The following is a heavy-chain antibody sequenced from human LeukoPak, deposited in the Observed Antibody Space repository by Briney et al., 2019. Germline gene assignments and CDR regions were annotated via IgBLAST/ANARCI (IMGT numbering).Heavy chain of an antibody. Sequence: GGSLRLSCAASGFTFSTYAMHWVRQAPGKGLERVAVISYDGSSKYYADSVKGRFTISRDNSKNTLYLQMNSLRAEDTAVYYCARARSSYGYGDAFDIWGQGTMVTVSS. D-gene: IGHD5-18*01. CDR1: GFTFSTYA. J-gene: IGHJ3*02. V-gene: IGHV3-30*04. CDR2: ISYDGSSK. CDR3: ARARSSYGYGDAFDI.